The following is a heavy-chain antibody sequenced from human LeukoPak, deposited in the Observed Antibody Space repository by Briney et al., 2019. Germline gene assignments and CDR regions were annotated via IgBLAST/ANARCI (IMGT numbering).Heavy chain of an antibody. V-gene: IGHV1-2*02. CDR3: VRENSFYDV. CDR2: INPYSGDT. D-gene: IGHD2/OR15-2a*01. CDR1: GYTFTGYY. Sequence: GASVKVSCKASGYTFTGYYMHWVRQAPGQGLEWMGWINPYSGDTTYAQQFQGRVIMTRDTSISTAYMELSRLRSDDTAVYYCVRENSFYDVWGQGTLVTVSS. J-gene: IGHJ4*02.